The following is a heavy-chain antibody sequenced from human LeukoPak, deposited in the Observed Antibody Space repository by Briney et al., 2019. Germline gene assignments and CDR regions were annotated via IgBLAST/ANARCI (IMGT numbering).Heavy chain of an antibody. CDR2: IDPRGGAT. V-gene: IGHV1-46*01. CDR1: AHSFTDYY. Sequence: ASVKVSCQASAHSFTDYYIHWVRQAPGQGLEWMGMIDPRGGATGYAQKFQGRVSVTRDMFTSTVYMELSSLISQDTAVYFCASDSSGYREAFNIWGQGTMVTVSS. J-gene: IGHJ3*02. CDR3: ASDSSGYREAFNI. D-gene: IGHD3-22*01.